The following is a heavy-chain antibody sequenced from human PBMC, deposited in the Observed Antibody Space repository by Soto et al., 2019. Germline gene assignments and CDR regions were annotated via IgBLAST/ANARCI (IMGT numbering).Heavy chain of an antibody. D-gene: IGHD3-22*01. Sequence: GASVKVSCTASGYRLTSYYIHWVRQAPGQGLEWMGWINPITGGTNYAPKFQGRVTMTRDTSITTAYMELSRLRSDDTAVYYCARNYYDSSDRDYLDYWGQGTPVTVSS. V-gene: IGHV1-2*02. CDR2: INPITGGT. CDR1: GYRLTSYY. J-gene: IGHJ4*02. CDR3: ARNYYDSSDRDYLDY.